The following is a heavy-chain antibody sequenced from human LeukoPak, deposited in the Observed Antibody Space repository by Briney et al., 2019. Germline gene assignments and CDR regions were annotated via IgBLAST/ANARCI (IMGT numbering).Heavy chain of an antibody. V-gene: IGHV1-69*06. J-gene: IGHJ4*02. CDR3: ARDLYGDYAPGVY. D-gene: IGHD4-17*01. CDR1: GGSFSSYA. Sequence: SVKVSCKASGGSFSSYAIRWVRQAPGQGLEWVGGVIPIFGTANYAQKFQGRVTITADKSTSTAYMELSSLRSEDTAVYYCARDLYGDYAPGVYWGQGPLVTVSS. CDR2: VIPIFGTA.